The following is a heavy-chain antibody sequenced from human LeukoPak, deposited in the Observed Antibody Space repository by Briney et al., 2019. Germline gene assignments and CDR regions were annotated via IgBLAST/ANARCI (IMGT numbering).Heavy chain of an antibody. CDR1: GYTFTNYG. CDR3: ASLVLENLGTGAPLDY. V-gene: IGHV1-18*01. D-gene: IGHD1-1*01. CDR2: ISAYNDGNT. J-gene: IGHJ4*02. Sequence: ASVKVSCKASGYTFTNYGINWVRQAPGQGLEWMGWISAYNDGNTNYAQRFQGRVTITADKSTSTAYMELSSLRSEDTAVYYCASLVLENLGTGAPLDYWGQGTLVTVSS.